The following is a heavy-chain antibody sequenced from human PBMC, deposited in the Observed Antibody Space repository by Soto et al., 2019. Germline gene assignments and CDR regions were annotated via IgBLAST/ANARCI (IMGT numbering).Heavy chain of an antibody. CDR1: GGTFSSYT. J-gene: IGHJ1*01. V-gene: IGHV1-69*02. Sequence: SVKVSCKASGGTFSSYTISWVRQAPGQGLEWMGRIIPILGIANYAQKFQGRVTITADKSTSTAYMELSSPRSEDTAVYYCARAGDCSGGSCYLGPAEYFQHWGQGTLVTVSS. CDR3: ARAGDCSGGSCYLGPAEYFQH. D-gene: IGHD2-15*01. CDR2: IIPILGIA.